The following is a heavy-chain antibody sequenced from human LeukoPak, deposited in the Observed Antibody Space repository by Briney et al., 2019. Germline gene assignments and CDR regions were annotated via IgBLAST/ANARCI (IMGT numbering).Heavy chain of an antibody. V-gene: IGHV1-69*04. J-gene: IGHJ4*02. D-gene: IGHD6-13*01. CDR2: IIPILGIA. CDR1: GGTFSSYA. CDR3: AMIAADGTGVDY. Sequence: SVKVSCKASGGTFSSYAISWVRQAPGQGLEWMGRIIPILGIANYAQKFKGRVTITADKSTSTAYMELSSLRSEDTAVYYCAMIAADGTGVDYWGQGTLVTVSS.